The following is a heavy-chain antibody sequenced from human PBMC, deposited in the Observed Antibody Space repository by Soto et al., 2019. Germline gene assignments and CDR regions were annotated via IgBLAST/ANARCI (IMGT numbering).Heavy chain of an antibody. CDR2: ISGSGGST. CDR3: AKGPRYYNYYGTDV. V-gene: IGHV3-23*01. CDR1: GFTFSSYA. J-gene: IGHJ6*02. Sequence: PGGSLRLSCAASGFTFSSYAMSWVRQAPGKGLEWVSAISGSGGSTYYADSVKGRFTISRDNSKNTLYLQMNSLRAEDTAVYYCAKGPRYYNYYGTDVWGQGTTVTVSS.